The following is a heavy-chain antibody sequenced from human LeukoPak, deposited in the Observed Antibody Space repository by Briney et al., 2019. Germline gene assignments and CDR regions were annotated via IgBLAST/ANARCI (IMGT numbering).Heavy chain of an antibody. J-gene: IGHJ6*02. CDR3: ASFAWLSRATYSFALDV. D-gene: IGHD3-9*01. Sequence: SVTVSYKASGGTFIDYGFAWFRQAPGQGLEWMGRIVPVVEITNYAQPFHDRVTITADKTTSTTYMELSSLRSEDTAVYFYASFAWLSRATYSFALDVWGQGTTVAVSS. CDR2: IVPVVEIT. CDR1: GGTFIDYG. V-gene: IGHV1-69*04.